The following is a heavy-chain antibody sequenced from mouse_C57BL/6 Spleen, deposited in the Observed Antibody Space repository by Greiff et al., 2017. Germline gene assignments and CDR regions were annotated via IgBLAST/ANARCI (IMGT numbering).Heavy chain of an antibody. V-gene: IGHV1-77*01. CDR2: IGPGSGST. D-gene: IGHD1-1*01. Sequence: QVHVKQSGAELVKPGASVKISCKASGYTFTDYYINWVKQRPGQGLEWIGKIGPGSGSTYYNEKFKGKASLTADKSSSTAYMQLSSLTSEDSAVYFCAGYYYGSSYEAMDYWGQGTSVTVSS. CDR3: AGYYYGSSYEAMDY. J-gene: IGHJ4*01. CDR1: GYTFTDYY.